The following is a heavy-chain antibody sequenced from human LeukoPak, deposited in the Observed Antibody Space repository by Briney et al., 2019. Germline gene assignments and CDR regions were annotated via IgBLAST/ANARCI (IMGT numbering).Heavy chain of an antibody. CDR1: GFTFSSYW. V-gene: IGHV3-7*01. J-gene: IGHJ4*02. CDR2: IKQDGSEA. D-gene: IGHD3-22*01. Sequence: PGGSLRLSCAASGFTFSSYWMTWVRQAPGKGLGWVANIKQDGSEAYYVDSVKGRFTVSRDNAENSLYLQMSSLRAEDTAVYYCARRYYGSATYRLPYDYWGQGTLVTVSS. CDR3: ARRYYGSATYRLPYDY.